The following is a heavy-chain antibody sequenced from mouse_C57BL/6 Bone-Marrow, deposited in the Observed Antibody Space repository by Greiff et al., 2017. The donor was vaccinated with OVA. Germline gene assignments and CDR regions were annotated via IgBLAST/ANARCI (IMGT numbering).Heavy chain of an antibody. Sequence: EVQVVESGGGLVKPGESLKLSCESTEYEFPSYDMSWVRQTPEKRLELVAAINSDGGSTNYPDNMERRFIISRDNSKKTLYLQMSSLRSEDAALYYCAELLRLLWFAYWGQGTLVTVSA. V-gene: IGHV5-2*01. D-gene: IGHD2-12*01. CDR1: EYEFPSYD. CDR2: INSDGGST. J-gene: IGHJ3*01. CDR3: AELLRLLWFAY.